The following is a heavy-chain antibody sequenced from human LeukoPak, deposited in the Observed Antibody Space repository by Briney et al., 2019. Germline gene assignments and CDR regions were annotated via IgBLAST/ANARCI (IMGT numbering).Heavy chain of an antibody. J-gene: IGHJ4*02. CDR3: ARVEGFGESHFDY. CDR1: GGSISSGGYY. Sequence: SETLSLTCTVSGGSISSGGYYWSWIRQHPGKGLEWIGYIYYSGSTYYNPSLKSRVTISVDTSKNQFSLKLSSVTAADTAVYYCARVEGFGESHFDYWGQGTLVTVSS. D-gene: IGHD3-10*01. CDR2: IYYSGST. V-gene: IGHV4-31*03.